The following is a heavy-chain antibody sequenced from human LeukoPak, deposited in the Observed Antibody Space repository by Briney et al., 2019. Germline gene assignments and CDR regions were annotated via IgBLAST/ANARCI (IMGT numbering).Heavy chain of an antibody. CDR3: AKGGSYSP. J-gene: IGHJ5*02. Sequence: GGSLRLSCAASVFTFGDYAMHWVRQAPGKGLEWVSGISWNSDKVGYADSVKGRFTISRDNARNYLFLQMSSLRAEDTAFYYCAKGGSYSPWGQGTLVTVSS. V-gene: IGHV3-9*01. D-gene: IGHD1-26*01. CDR2: ISWNSDKV. CDR1: VFTFGDYA.